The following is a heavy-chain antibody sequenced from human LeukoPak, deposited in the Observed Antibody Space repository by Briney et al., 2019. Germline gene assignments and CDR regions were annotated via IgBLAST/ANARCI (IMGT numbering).Heavy chain of an antibody. V-gene: IGHV3-30*02. J-gene: IGHJ5*02. D-gene: IGHD4-17*01. Sequence: GGSLRLSCAASGFTFSSYGMHWVRQAPGKGLEWVAFIRYDGSNKYYADSVKGRFTISRDNSKNTLYLQMNSLRAEDTAVYYCAKRAVTPNWFDPWGQGTLVTVSS. CDR3: AKRAVTPNWFDP. CDR2: IRYDGSNK. CDR1: GFTFSSYG.